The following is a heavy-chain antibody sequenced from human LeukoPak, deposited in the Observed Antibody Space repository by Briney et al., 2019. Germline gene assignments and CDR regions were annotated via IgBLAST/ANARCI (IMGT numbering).Heavy chain of an antibody. D-gene: IGHD6-19*01. J-gene: IGHJ4*02. CDR1: GGSISSGGYY. CDR3: ASGVQGAGNNF. V-gene: IGHV4-30-2*01. CDR2: IYHSGST. Sequence: SETLSLTCTVAGGSISSGGYYWSWIRQPPGKGLEWIGYIYHSGSTYYNPSLKSRVTISVDRSKNKFSLKLSSVTAADTAVYYCASGVQGAGNNFWGQGTLVTVSS.